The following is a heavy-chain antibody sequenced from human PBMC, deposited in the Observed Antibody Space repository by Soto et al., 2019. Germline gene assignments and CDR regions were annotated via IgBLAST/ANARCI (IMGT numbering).Heavy chain of an antibody. CDR1: GGSFSSYY. CDR2: INHSGST. D-gene: IGHD6-13*01. V-gene: IGHV4-34*01. Sequence: PSETLSLTCAVYGGSFSSYYWSWIRQPPGKGLEWIGEINHSGSTNYNPSLKSRVTISVDTSKNQFSLKLSSVTAADTAVYYCARGRDSSSWSHYYYYGMDVWGQGTTVTVSS. J-gene: IGHJ6*02. CDR3: ARGRDSSSWSHYYYYGMDV.